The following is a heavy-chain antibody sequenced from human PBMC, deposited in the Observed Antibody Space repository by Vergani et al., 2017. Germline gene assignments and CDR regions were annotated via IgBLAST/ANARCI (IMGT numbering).Heavy chain of an antibody. CDR1: GGSLSSYF. D-gene: IGHD5-12*01. CDR3: ARGYVVTKFDY. V-gene: IGHV4-59*01. CDR2: LYYSGST. Sequence: QVQLQESGPGLVKPSETLSLTCTVSGGSLSSYFWTWIRQPPGKGLEWIGYLYYSGSTNYNPSLKSRVTISVDTSKNQFSLRLSSVTAADTAVYYCARGYVVTKFDYWGQGTLVSVSS. J-gene: IGHJ4*02.